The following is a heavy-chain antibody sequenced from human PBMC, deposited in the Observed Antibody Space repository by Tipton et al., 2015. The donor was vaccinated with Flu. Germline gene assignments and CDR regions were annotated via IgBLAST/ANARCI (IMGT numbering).Heavy chain of an antibody. V-gene: IGHV4-61*05. CDR3: ATYLSDLWSGYSGGWFDP. J-gene: IGHJ5*02. CDR2: ILHSGNS. D-gene: IGHD3-3*01. CDR1: GDSIRSSDYY. Sequence: TLSLTCAVSGDSIRSSDYYWAWIRQPPGKGLEWIGNILHSGNSNHNPSLKSRVTISVDTSKNQFSLKLSSVTAADTAVYYCATYLSDLWSGYSGGWFDPWGQGTLVTVSS.